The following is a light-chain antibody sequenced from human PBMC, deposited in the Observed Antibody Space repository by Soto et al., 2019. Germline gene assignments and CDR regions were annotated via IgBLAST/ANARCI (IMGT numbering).Light chain of an antibody. CDR2: SNN. J-gene: IGLJ3*02. Sequence: QPVLTQPPSASGTPGQRVTISCSGSSSNIGSNTVNWYQQLPGTAPKLLIYSNNQRPSGVPDRFSASTSGTSASLAISGLQSEDEADYYCAAWDDSLNGPVFGGGTKLTVL. CDR3: AAWDDSLNGPV. V-gene: IGLV1-44*01. CDR1: SSNIGSNT.